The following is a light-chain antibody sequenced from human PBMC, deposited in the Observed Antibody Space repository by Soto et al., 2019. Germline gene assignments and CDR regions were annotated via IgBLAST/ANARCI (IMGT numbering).Light chain of an antibody. J-gene: IGKJ5*01. CDR3: QQYESRPLT. V-gene: IGKV1-33*01. Sequence: IEITQPTTSLSASVGDRVTISCEASQDISNYLNWYQQKPGKAPKLLIYDASNLETGVPSRFSGSGSGTDFTFTISSLQPEDFATYYCQQYESRPLTFGQGRRLEIK. CDR2: DAS. CDR1: QDISNY.